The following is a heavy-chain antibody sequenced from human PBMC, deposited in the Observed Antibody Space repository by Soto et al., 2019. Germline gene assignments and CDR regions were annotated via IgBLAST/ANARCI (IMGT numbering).Heavy chain of an antibody. D-gene: IGHD2-2*01. V-gene: IGHV5-51*01. CDR2: IYPGDSDT. CDR1: GCSFTSYW. Sequence: SLTISCKGSGCSFTSYWIGWVRQMPGKGLEWMGIIYPGDSDTRYSPSFQGQVTISADKSISTAYLQWSSLKASDTAMYYCARHYCSSTSCYPVYYYYYGMDVWGQGTTVTVSS. J-gene: IGHJ6*02. CDR3: ARHYCSSTSCYPVYYYYYGMDV.